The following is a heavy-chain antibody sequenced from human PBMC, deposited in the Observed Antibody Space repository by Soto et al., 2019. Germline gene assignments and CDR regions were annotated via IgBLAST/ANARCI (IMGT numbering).Heavy chain of an antibody. CDR3: PSGGFGEFGYHFAY. Sequence: QVQLVQSGAEVKKPGASVKVSCKPSGYTFTSYGITWVRQAPGQGLEWMGWISAYNGNTNYAQKFQGRVTMTTDTSPSTAYMGLRSLGSDDPAVYSCPSGGFGEFGYHFAYWGQGTLVTFSS. V-gene: IGHV1-18*01. CDR2: ISAYNGNT. D-gene: IGHD3-10*01. J-gene: IGHJ4*02. CDR1: GYTFTSYG.